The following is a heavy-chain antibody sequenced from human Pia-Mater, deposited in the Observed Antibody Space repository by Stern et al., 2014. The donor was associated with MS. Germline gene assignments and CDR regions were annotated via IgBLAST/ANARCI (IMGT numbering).Heavy chain of an antibody. J-gene: IGHJ2*01. CDR3: ARGVTAVTNYVPNWCFDL. CDR2: VYYSGIT. CDR1: GGSITNRDY. D-gene: IGHD4-11*01. V-gene: IGHV4-39*02. Sequence: QLVESGPGLVKPSETLSLTCTVSGGSITNRDYWGWIRQSQGKGLEWIGRVYYSGITYYRPSLKSRATISIDTSRNQFFLRLTSVTATDTAVYFCARGVTAVTNYVPNWCFDLWGRGTLVTVSS.